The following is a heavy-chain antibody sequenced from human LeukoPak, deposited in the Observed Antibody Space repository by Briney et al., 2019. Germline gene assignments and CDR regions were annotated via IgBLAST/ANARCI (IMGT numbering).Heavy chain of an antibody. D-gene: IGHD1-26*01. CDR1: GITFTSDS. J-gene: IGHJ4*02. CDR2: ISGGGGST. Sequence: GGSVRLSCAASGITFTSDSMNWVRQAPGKGLEWVSSISGGGGSTYYADSVKGRFTISRDNSKNTPYLQVNSLRAEDTAVYYCAKGGKWDVTPFDYWGQGTLVTVSS. V-gene: IGHV3-23*01. CDR3: AKGGKWDVTPFDY.